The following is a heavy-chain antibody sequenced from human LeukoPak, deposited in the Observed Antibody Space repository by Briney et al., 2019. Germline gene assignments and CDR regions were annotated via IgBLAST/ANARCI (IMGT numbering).Heavy chain of an antibody. CDR1: GYTFTSYD. Sequence: GASVKVSCKASGYTFTSYDINWVRQATGQGLEWMGWMNPNSGNTGYAQKFQGRVTMTRNTSISTAYMELSSLRSEDTALYYCAKDYCSSTSCYFVGLGYYYYGMDVWGQGTTVTVSS. D-gene: IGHD2-2*01. J-gene: IGHJ6*02. CDR2: MNPNSGNT. V-gene: IGHV1-8*01. CDR3: AKDYCSSTSCYFVGLGYYYYGMDV.